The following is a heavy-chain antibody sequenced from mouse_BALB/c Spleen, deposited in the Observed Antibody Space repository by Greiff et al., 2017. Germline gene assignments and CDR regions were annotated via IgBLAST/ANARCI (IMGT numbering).Heavy chain of an antibody. J-gene: IGHJ3*01. CDR1: GFTFSSYA. V-gene: IGHV5-9-3*01. D-gene: IGHD4-1*01. Sequence: EVKLQESGGGLVKPGGSLKLSCAASGFTFSSYAMSWVRQTPEKRLEWVATISSGGSYTYYPDSVKGRFTISRDNAKNTLYLQMSSLRSEDTAMYYCAELGRFAYWGQGTLVTVSA. CDR2: ISSGGSYT. CDR3: AELGRFAY.